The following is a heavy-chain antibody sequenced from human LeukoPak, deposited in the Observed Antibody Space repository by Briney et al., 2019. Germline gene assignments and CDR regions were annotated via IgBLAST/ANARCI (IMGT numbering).Heavy chain of an antibody. CDR1: EFTFDKYW. J-gene: IGHJ4*02. V-gene: IGHV3-74*01. Sequence: PGGSLRLSCAASEFTFDKYWMHWVRQAPGKGLVWVSRINGDGTITSYADSVKGAFIISRDNAKNTLYLQVSSLRAEHTAVYYCATGNYYDSRGYYTFGHWGQGTLVTVSS. D-gene: IGHD3-22*01. CDR3: ATGNYYDSRGYYTFGH. CDR2: INGDGTIT.